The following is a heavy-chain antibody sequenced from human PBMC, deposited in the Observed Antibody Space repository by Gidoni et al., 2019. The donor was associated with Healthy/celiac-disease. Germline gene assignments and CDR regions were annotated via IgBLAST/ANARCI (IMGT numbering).Heavy chain of an antibody. V-gene: IGHV4-39*01. CDR1: GGSISSSSYY. Sequence: QLQLQESGPGLVKPSETLSLTCTVSGGSISSSSYYWGWIRQPPGKGQEWIGSIYYSGSTYYNPSHKSRVTISVDTSKNQFSLKLSSVTAADTAVYYCARQITDSSGYYYFNYFDYWGQGTLVTVSS. CDR3: ARQITDSSGYYYFNYFDY. CDR2: IYYSGST. D-gene: IGHD3-22*01. J-gene: IGHJ4*02.